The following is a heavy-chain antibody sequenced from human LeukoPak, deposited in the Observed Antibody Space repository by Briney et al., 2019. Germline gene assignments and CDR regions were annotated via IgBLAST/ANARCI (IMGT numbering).Heavy chain of an antibody. D-gene: IGHD1-26*01. V-gene: IGHV4-59*08. CDR2: IYYSGST. CDR3: ARSPVGATFDY. CDR1: GGPISSYY. J-gene: IGHJ4*02. Sequence: SETLFLTCTVSGGPISSYYWSWIRQPPGKGLEWIGYIYYSGSTNYNPSLKSRVTISVDTSKNQFSLKLSSVTAADTAVYYCARSPVGATFDYWGQGTLVTVSS.